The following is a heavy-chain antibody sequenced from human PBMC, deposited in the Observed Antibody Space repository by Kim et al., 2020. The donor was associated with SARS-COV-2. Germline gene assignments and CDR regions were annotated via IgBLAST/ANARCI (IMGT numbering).Heavy chain of an antibody. D-gene: IGHD3-22*01. J-gene: IGHJ4*02. CDR3: VRSDYYDNSGYYYGQ. CDR2: ISTAGTTT. CDR1: GFTFSRYW. Sequence: GGSLRLSCAASGFTFSRYWMHWVRQTPEKGLVWVSRISTAGTTTTYADSVKGRFTISRDDAKNTLYLKMSSLRAEDTAIYYYVRSDYYDNSGYYYGQWGQGTLVPVSP. V-gene: IGHV3-74*01.